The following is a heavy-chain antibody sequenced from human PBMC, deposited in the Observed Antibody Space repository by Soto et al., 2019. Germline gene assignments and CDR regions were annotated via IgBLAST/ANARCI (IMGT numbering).Heavy chain of an antibody. CDR1: VYSFTSYC. D-gene: IGHD3-3*02. CDR2: IDPSDSYT. CDR3: ARLRVLDTVYGMDV. V-gene: IGHV5-10-1*01. J-gene: IGHJ6*02. Sequence: GESLKISCKGSVYSFTSYCISWVRQMPGKGLEWMGRIDPSDSYTNYSPSFQGHVTISADMSISTAYLQWSSLKASDTAMYYCARLRVLDTVYGMDVWGQGTTVNVSS.